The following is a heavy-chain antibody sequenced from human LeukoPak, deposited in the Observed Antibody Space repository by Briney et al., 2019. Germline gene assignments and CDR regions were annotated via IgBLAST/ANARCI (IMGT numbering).Heavy chain of an antibody. CDR3: ARGEMSTITIDY. CDR2: INPNSGVV. V-gene: IGHV1-2*02. J-gene: IGHJ4*02. D-gene: IGHD5-24*01. Sequence: ASVKVSCKASGYXFTGYYIHWVRQAPGQGLEWMGWINPNSGVVNHAQRFQGRVTMTRDTPISTAYMEVSRLRSDDTAVYYCARGEMSTITIDYWGQGTLVTVSS. CDR1: GYXFTGYY.